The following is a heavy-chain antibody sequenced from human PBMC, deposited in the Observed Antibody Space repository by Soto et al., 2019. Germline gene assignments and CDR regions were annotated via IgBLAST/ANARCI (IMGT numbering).Heavy chain of an antibody. CDR2: IDRSGGIT. CDR1: GFNFGTTD. Sequence: QLLQSGGGLVQPGGSLTLSCAASGFNFGTTDMSWVRQAPGEGLVWVSTIDRSGGITYYADSVKGRFSISRDNSRNTVYLQMNSLRGDDTALYYCVKNSGWFNTWGQGALVTVSS. V-gene: IGHV3-23*01. CDR3: VKNSGWFNT. J-gene: IGHJ5*02. D-gene: IGHD3-10*01.